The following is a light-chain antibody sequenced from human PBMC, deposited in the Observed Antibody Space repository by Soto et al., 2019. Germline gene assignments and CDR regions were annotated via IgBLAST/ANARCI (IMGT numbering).Light chain of an antibody. CDR2: GNT. Sequence: QSVLTQSPSVSGAPGQRVTISCTGSSSNIGAGYDVHWYQQLPGTAPKLLIYGNTNRPSGVPDRFSGSKSGTSASLAITGLHAEDEADYYCQSYDSSLSGYVFGTGTKVTVL. V-gene: IGLV1-40*01. CDR3: QSYDSSLSGYV. J-gene: IGLJ1*01. CDR1: SSNIGAGYD.